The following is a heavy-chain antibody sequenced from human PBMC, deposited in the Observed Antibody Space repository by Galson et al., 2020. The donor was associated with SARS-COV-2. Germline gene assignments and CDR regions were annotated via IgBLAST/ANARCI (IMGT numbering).Heavy chain of an antibody. CDR1: GYSFTSYW. Sequence: HGESLKISCKGSGYSFTSYWIGWVRQMPGKGLEWMGIIYPGDSDTRYSPSFQGQVTISADKSISTAYLQWSSLKASDTAMYYCARHLTVPAAIGFAVHMDVWGKGTTVTVSS. CDR3: ARHLTVPAAIGFAVHMDV. D-gene: IGHD2-2*01. J-gene: IGHJ6*03. V-gene: IGHV5-51*01. CDR2: IYPGDSDT.